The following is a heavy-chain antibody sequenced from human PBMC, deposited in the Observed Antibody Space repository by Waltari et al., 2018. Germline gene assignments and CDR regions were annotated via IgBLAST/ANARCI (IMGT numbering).Heavy chain of an antibody. J-gene: IGHJ6*02. CDR2: SIPIFGTA. CDR1: GGTFSSYA. CDR3: ARARLAGSYYYYGMDV. D-gene: IGHD6-19*01. Sequence: QVQLVQSGAEVKKPGSSVKVSCKASGGTFSSYAISWARQAPGQGLEWMGRSIPIFGTANYTQKFQGRVTITADKSTSTAYMELSSLRSEDTAVYYCARARLAGSYYYYGMDVWGQGTTVIVSS. V-gene: IGHV1-69*08.